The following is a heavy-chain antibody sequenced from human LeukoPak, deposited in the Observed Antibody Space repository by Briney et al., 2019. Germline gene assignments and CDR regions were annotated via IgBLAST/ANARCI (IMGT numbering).Heavy chain of an antibody. D-gene: IGHD2-21*01. J-gene: IGHJ4*02. V-gene: IGHV3-7*03. CDR2: IKEDGSEK. CDR1: GFTFSSYS. Sequence: PGGSLRLSCAASGFTFSSYSMTWVRQAPGKGLEWVANIKEDGSEKNYVDSVKGRFTISRDNAKKSLYLQMNSLRAEDTAVYYCARLSAQPGGAEDSWGQGTLVTVSS. CDR3: ARLSAQPGGAEDS.